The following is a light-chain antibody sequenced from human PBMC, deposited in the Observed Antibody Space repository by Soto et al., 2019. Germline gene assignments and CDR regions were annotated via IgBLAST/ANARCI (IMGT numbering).Light chain of an antibody. J-gene: IGKJ1*01. V-gene: IGKV3-15*01. Sequence: EIVMTHSPATLSVSPGARATLSCRASQSVSSNLAWYQQKPGQAPRLLISGASTRATGIPARFSGSGSGTEFTLTISSLQSEDFAVYYCQQYNAWPRTFGQGTKVEIK. CDR1: QSVSSN. CDR2: GAS. CDR3: QQYNAWPRT.